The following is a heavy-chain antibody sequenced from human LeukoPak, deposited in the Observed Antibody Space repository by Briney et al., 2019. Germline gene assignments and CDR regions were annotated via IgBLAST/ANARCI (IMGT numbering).Heavy chain of an antibody. J-gene: IGHJ4*02. CDR3: AKEGSSSWYGGDY. CDR2: ISGSGGST. CDR1: GFSFSSYA. Sequence: GGSLRLSCATSGFSFSSYAMSWVRQAPGKGLEWVSAISGSGGSTYYADSVKGQFTIPRDNSKNTLYQQMNSLRAEDTAVYYCAKEGSSSWYGGDYWGQGTLVTVSS. D-gene: IGHD6-13*01. V-gene: IGHV3-23*01.